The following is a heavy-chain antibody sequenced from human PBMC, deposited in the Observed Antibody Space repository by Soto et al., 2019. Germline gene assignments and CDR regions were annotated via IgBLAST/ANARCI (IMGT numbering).Heavy chain of an antibody. V-gene: IGHV1-18*01. J-gene: IGHJ4*02. D-gene: IGHD2-15*01. CDR2: INTYNGAT. CDR1: GYTLTSYG. CDR3: ARYCSGGSCHKGVPDY. Sequence: QVQLVQSGAEVKKPGASVKVSCKASGYTLTSYGISWVRQAQGQGHEWMGWINTYNGATNYAQNLQGRVTMTTDTSTSTAYMELRSLRSDDTAVYYCARYCSGGSCHKGVPDYWGQGTLVTVSS.